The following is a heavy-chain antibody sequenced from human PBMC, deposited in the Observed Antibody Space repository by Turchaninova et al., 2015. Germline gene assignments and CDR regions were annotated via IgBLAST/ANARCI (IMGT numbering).Heavy chain of an antibody. V-gene: IGHV4-59*08. CDR1: GGPISSNS. CDR3: ARRFDL. J-gene: IGHJ2*01. Sequence: QVQLQESGPGLVKPSETLSLTCTVSGGPISSNSWSLIRHPPGRGLEWIGDIIYSGSTNNNPALKIRVAKSVDPSKKRFSLKLGSVTAADTAVYYCARRFDLWGRGTLVTVSS. CDR2: IIYSGST.